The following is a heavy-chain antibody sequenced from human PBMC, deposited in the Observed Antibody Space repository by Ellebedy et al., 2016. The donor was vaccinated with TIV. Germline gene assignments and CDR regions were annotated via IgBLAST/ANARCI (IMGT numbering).Heavy chain of an antibody. Sequence: SETLSLXXTVSGGSVTSRSYYWAWIRQSPGKGLEWIGSIHYRGTTYYNPSLRSRVTISVDSSKNQFSLKLNSVTAADTAVYYCATDWGRAAVLWGQGTLVTVSS. J-gene: IGHJ4*02. CDR3: ATDWGRAAVL. CDR2: IHYRGTT. D-gene: IGHD3-16*01. V-gene: IGHV4-39*02. CDR1: GGSVTSRSYY.